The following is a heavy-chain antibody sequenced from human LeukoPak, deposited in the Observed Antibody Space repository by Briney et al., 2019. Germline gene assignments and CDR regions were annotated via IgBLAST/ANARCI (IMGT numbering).Heavy chain of an antibody. V-gene: IGHV4-59*01. J-gene: IGHJ4*02. D-gene: IGHD6-13*01. CDR3: ARVGYGSNSDY. CDR2: IYYSGST. Sequence: SETLSLTCTVSGGSISSYYWSWIRQPPGKGLEWIGYIYYSGSTNYNPSLKSRVTISVDTSKNQFSLKLSSVTAADTAVYYCARVGYGSNSDYWGQGTLVTVSS. CDR1: GGSISSYY.